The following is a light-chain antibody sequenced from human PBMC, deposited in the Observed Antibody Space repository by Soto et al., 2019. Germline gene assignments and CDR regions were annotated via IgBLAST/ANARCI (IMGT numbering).Light chain of an antibody. J-gene: IGLJ3*02. V-gene: IGLV2-14*01. CDR2: EVS. CDR1: SSDIDNYKY. CDR3: SSYTNGNTK. Sequence: QSALTQPASVSGSPGQSITISCTGTSSDIDNYKYVSWFQQYPGKAPKVIIYEVSNRPSGVSNRFSGSKSGNTASLTISGLQAEDEANYYCSSYTNGNTKFCGGTKLTVL.